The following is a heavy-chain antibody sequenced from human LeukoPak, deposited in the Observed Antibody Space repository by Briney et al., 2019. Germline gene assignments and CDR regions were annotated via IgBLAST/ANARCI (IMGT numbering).Heavy chain of an antibody. D-gene: IGHD1-26*01. V-gene: IGHV4-39*01. CDR3: ARHLFPMVGATYYFDY. CDR2: IYYSGST. Sequence: SETLSLTCTVSGGSISSSSYYWGWIRQPPGKGLEWIGSIYYSGSTYYNPSLKSRVTISVDTSKNQFSLKLSSVTAADTAVYYCARHLFPMVGATYYFDYWGQGTLVTVSS. CDR1: GGSISSSSYY. J-gene: IGHJ4*02.